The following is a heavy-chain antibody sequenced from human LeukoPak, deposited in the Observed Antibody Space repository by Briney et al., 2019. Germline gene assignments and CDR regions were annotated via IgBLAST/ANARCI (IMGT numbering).Heavy chain of an antibody. Sequence: GGSLRLSCAASGFTFSSHWMTWVRQAPGRGLEWVAVISFDGSYKYYADSVTGRFTISRDNSKNTLYLQMNSLRVEDTAVYYCARDYRATVVSSGPDYWGQGALVAVSS. CDR1: GFTFSSHW. D-gene: IGHD4-23*01. CDR3: ARDYRATVVSSGPDY. V-gene: IGHV3-30*03. J-gene: IGHJ4*02. CDR2: ISFDGSYK.